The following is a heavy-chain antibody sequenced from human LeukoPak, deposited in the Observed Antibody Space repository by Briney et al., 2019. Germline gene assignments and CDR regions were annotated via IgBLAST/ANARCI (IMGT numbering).Heavy chain of an antibody. CDR2: ISRSGDTI. J-gene: IGHJ4*02. D-gene: IGHD3-22*01. CDR1: GFTFSVYS. V-gene: IGHV3-48*04. Sequence: AGGSLRLSCAASGFTFSVYSMIWVLQAPGKGLEWISYISRSGDTIYNADSVKGRFTISRDNAKNSLYLQMNSLRAEDTAVYYCASYYDSSGYYFLPFDYWGQGTLVTVSS. CDR3: ASYYDSSGYYFLPFDY.